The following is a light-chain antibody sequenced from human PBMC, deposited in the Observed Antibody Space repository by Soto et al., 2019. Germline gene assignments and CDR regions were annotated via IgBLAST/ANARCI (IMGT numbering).Light chain of an antibody. V-gene: IGKV3-15*01. CDR3: QQYNSFSLIT. Sequence: EIVMTQSPATLSVSPGERATLSCRASQSVSSNLAWYQQKPGQAPRLLIYGASTRATGIPARFSGSGSGTDFTLTISNLQPDDFATYFCQQYNSFSLITFGQGTRLEIK. CDR2: GAS. CDR1: QSVSSN. J-gene: IGKJ5*01.